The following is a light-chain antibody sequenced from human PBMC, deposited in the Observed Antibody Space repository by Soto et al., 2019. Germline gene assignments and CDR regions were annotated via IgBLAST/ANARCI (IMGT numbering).Light chain of an antibody. CDR1: QSISVN. V-gene: IGKV1-39*01. J-gene: IGKJ2*01. Sequence: DIQMTQSPSSLSASVGDTVTITCRASQSISVNLNWYQQKPGKVPKLLIYAASNLHSGDPSCFSGSGSETDFALTISSLQPEEFATYYDQQSYFTPYTFGQGTKLQIK. CDR2: AAS. CDR3: QQSYFTPYT.